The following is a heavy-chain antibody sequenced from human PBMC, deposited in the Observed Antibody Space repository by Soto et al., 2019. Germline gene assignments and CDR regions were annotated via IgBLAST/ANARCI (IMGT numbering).Heavy chain of an antibody. Sequence: GGSLRLSCAASGFTFSSYAMIWVRQAPGKGLEWVSSIGGTGVTTYYADSVKGRFTISRDNSKNTLSLQMNSLRAEDTAVYYCAKVYFAELSFFDYWGQRALVTVSS. J-gene: IGHJ4*02. CDR1: GFTFSSYA. D-gene: IGHD3-16*02. V-gene: IGHV3-23*01. CDR2: IGGTGVTT. CDR3: AKVYFAELSFFDY.